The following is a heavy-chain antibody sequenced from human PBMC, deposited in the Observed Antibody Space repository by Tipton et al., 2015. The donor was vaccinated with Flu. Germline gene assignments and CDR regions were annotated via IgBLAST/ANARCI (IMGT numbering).Heavy chain of an antibody. CDR2: IYHSGNA. Sequence: TLSLTCVVSGDSISSENWWSWVRQSPGKGLEWIAEIYHSGNANYSPSLKSRVTLSVDKAKNLFSLKMTSVTAADTAVYYCTRLTAYYSGMDVWGQGTTVTVSS. CDR3: TRLTAYYSGMDV. D-gene: IGHD3-16*01. CDR1: GDSISSENW. J-gene: IGHJ6*02. V-gene: IGHV4-4*02.